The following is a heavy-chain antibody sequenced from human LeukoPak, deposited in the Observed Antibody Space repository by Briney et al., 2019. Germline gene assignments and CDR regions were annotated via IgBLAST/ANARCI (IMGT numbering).Heavy chain of an antibody. CDR2: IYHSGST. J-gene: IGHJ4*02. Sequence: PSETLSLTCTVSGGSISSGGYYWSWIRQPPGKGLEWIGYIYHSGSTYYNPSLKSRVTISVDRSKNQFSLKLSSVTAADTAVYYCARVSLRIAAREGFDYWGQGTLVTVSS. V-gene: IGHV4-30-2*01. D-gene: IGHD6-6*01. CDR3: ARVSLRIAAREGFDY. CDR1: GGSISSGGYY.